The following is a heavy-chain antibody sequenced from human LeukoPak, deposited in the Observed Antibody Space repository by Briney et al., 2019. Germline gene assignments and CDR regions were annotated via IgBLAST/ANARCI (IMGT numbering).Heavy chain of an antibody. D-gene: IGHD1-7*01. CDR1: GFTFDDYA. CDR2: ISWNSGSI. V-gene: IGHV3-9*03. CDR3: AKGGGYNWNYKYYFDY. J-gene: IGHJ4*02. Sequence: GRSLRLSCAASGFTFDDYAMHWVRQAPGKGLEWVSGISWNSGSIGYADSVKGRFTISRDNAKNSLYLQMNSLRAEDMALYYCAKGGGYNWNYKYYFDYWGQGTLVTVSS.